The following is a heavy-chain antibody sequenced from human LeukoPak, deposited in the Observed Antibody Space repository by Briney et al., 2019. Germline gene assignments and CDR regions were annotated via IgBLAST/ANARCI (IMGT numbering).Heavy chain of an antibody. CDR2: MNPNSGHT. D-gene: IGHD3-10*01. CDR3: VRDPAFGELLSCY. CDR1: GCTFTSHD. Sequence: ASVKVSCKASGCTFTSHDVNWLRQATGQGLEWLGWMNPNSGHTGFAQKFQGRVTMTRDTSISTAYMELSSLRSEDTAMYYCVRDPAFGELLSCYWGQGTLVTVSS. J-gene: IGHJ4*02. V-gene: IGHV1-8*01.